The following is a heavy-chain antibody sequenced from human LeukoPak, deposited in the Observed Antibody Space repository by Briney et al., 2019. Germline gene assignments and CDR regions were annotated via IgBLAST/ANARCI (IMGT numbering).Heavy chain of an antibody. D-gene: IGHD2-2*01. Sequence: GASVKVSCKASGYTFTSYGISWVRQAPGQGLEWMGWISAYNGNTNYAQKLQGRVTMTTDTSTSTAYMELRSLRSDDTAVYCCARDFVVPAAMGYYGMDVWGQGTTVTVSS. CDR1: GYTFTSYG. CDR3: ARDFVVPAAMGYYGMDV. CDR2: ISAYNGNT. V-gene: IGHV1-18*01. J-gene: IGHJ6*02.